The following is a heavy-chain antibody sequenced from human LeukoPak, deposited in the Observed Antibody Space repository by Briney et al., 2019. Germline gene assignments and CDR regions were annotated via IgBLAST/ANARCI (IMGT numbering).Heavy chain of an antibody. CDR3: AKDAYSSSWYGKNWFDP. J-gene: IGHJ5*02. V-gene: IGHV3-23*01. D-gene: IGHD6-13*01. CDR1: GFTFSSYA. Sequence: PGGSLRLSCAASGFTFSSYAMSWVRQAPGKGLEWVSAISGSGGSTYYADSVKGRFTISRDNSKNTLYLQMNSLRAEDTAVYYCAKDAYSSSWYGKNWFDPWGQGTLVTVSS. CDR2: ISGSGGST.